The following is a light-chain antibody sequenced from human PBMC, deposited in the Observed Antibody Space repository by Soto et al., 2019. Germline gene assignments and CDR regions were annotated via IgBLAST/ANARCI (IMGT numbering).Light chain of an antibody. Sequence: EIVLTQSPATLSLSPGERATLSCRASQSVSSYLAWYQQKPGQAPRLLIYDTSNRATGIPARFSGSGSGTDFSLTISGLQPEDSATYYCQQTYTFPWTFGQGTRVDIK. CDR3: QQTYTFPWT. CDR2: DTS. CDR1: QSVSSY. V-gene: IGKV3-11*01. J-gene: IGKJ1*01.